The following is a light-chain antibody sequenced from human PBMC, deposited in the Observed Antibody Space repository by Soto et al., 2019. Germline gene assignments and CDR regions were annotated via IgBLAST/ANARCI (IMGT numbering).Light chain of an antibody. Sequence: EIVMTQSAATVPVSPGERVTLSCRASQSVSSSYLAWYQQKPGQAPRLLIYGASSRATGIPDRFSGSGSGTDFTLTISRLEPEDFAVYYCQQYGSSRTFGQGTKVDIK. CDR3: QQYGSSRT. V-gene: IGKV3-20*01. CDR1: QSVSSSY. J-gene: IGKJ1*01. CDR2: GAS.